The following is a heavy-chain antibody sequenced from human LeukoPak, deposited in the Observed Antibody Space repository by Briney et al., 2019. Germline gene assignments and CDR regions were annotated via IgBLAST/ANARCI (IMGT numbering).Heavy chain of an antibody. CDR3: ARKNYYDSSSIDY. J-gene: IGHJ4*02. V-gene: IGHV3-48*03. Sequence: GGSLRLSCAASGFTFSSYEMNWVHQAPGKGLEWVSYISSSGSTIYYADSVKGRFTISRDNAKNSLYLQMNSLRAEDTAVYYCARKNYYDSSSIDYWGQGTLVTVSS. CDR2: ISSSGSTI. D-gene: IGHD3-22*01. CDR1: GFTFSSYE.